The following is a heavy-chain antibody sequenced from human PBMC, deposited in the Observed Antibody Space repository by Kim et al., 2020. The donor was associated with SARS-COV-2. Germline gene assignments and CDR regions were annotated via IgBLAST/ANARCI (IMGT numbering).Heavy chain of an antibody. CDR2: IIPIFGTA. Sequence: SVKVSCKASGGTISSYAISWVRQAPGQGLEWMGGIIPIFGTANYAQKFQGRVTITADESTSTAYMELSSLRSEDTAVYYCARDLYAAAGEFDYWGQGTLVTVSS. CDR1: GGTISSYA. J-gene: IGHJ4*02. V-gene: IGHV1-69*13. D-gene: IGHD6-13*01. CDR3: ARDLYAAAGEFDY.